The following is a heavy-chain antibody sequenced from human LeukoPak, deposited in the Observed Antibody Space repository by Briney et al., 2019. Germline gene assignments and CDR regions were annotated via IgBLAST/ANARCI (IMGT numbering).Heavy chain of an antibody. V-gene: IGHV1-69*05. D-gene: IGHD3-16*01. CDR2: IIPIFGTA. Sequence: ASVKVSCKASGGTFSSYAISWVRQAPGQGLEWMGGIIPIFGTANYAQKFQGRVTITTDESTSTAYMELSSLRSEDTAVYYCARTPGVTRISERLGRDNWFDPWGQGTLVTVSS. CDR1: GGTFSSYA. CDR3: ARTPGVTRISERLGRDNWFDP. J-gene: IGHJ5*02.